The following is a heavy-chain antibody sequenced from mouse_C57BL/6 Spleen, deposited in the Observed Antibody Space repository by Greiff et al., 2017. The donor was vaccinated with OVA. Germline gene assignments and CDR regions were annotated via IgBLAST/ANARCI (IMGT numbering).Heavy chain of an antibody. Sequence: QVHVKQPGAELVKPGASVKLSCKASGYTFTSYWMHWVKQRPGQGLEWIGMIHPNSGSTNYNEKFKSKATLTVDKSSSTAYMQLSSLTSEDSAVYYCARDSSGLFDYWGQGTTLTVSS. CDR3: ARDSSGLFDY. D-gene: IGHD3-2*02. CDR2: IHPNSGST. V-gene: IGHV1-64*01. J-gene: IGHJ2*01. CDR1: GYTFTSYW.